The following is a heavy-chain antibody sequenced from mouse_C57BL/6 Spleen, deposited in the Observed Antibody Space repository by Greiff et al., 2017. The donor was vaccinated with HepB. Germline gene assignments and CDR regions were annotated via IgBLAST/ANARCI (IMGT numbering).Heavy chain of an antibody. CDR1: GYTFTDYN. V-gene: IGHV1-22*01. J-gene: IGHJ2*01. Sequence: EVHLVESGPELVKPGASVKMSCKASGYTFTDYNMHWVKQSHGKSLEWIGYINPNNGGTSYNQKFKGKATLTVNKSASTAYMELRSLTSEDSAVYYCARGRDYDGGDYFDYWGQGTTLTVSS. CDR2: INPNNGGT. CDR3: ARGRDYDGGDYFDY. D-gene: IGHD2-4*01.